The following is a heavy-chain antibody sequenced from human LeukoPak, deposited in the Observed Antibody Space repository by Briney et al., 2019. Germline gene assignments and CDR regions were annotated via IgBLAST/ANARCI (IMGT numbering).Heavy chain of an antibody. V-gene: IGHV3-23*01. CDR2: ISGSGGST. CDR1: GFTFSSNV. J-gene: IGHJ4*02. Sequence: GGSLRLSCAASGFTFSSNVMSWVRQAPGKGLEWVSAISGSGGSTYYADSVKGRFTISRDNSKNTLYLQMNSLRAEDTAVYYCAKDIVSSSWYTLNYWGQGTLVTVSS. D-gene: IGHD6-13*01. CDR3: AKDIVSSSWYTLNY.